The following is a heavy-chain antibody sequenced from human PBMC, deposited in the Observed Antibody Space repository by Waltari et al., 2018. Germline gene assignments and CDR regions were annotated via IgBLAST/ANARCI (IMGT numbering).Heavy chain of an antibody. CDR1: GFTFSIDA. CDR3: ARADFWSGYLFDF. Sequence: EVQLLESGGGLVQPGGSLTLSCTASGFTFSIDAMNWVRQAPGKGVEWVSGISGSGDNTYYADSVRGRFTISRDNSENTVYLQMNSLRAEDTAVYYCARADFWSGYLFDFWGQGTLVTVSS. D-gene: IGHD3-3*01. J-gene: IGHJ4*02. V-gene: IGHV3-23*01. CDR2: ISGSGDNT.